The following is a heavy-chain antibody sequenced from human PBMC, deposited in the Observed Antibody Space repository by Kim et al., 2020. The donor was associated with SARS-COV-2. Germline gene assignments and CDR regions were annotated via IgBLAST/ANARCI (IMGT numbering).Heavy chain of an antibody. Sequence: ASVKVSCKASGYTFTSYAMHWVRQAPGQRLEWMGWINAGNGNTKYSQKFQGRVTITRDTSASTAYMELSSLRSEDTAVYYCAREAAAGTRFDYWGQGTLVTVSS. CDR1: GYTFTSYA. CDR2: INAGNGNT. CDR3: AREAAAGTRFDY. V-gene: IGHV1-3*01. J-gene: IGHJ4*02. D-gene: IGHD6-13*01.